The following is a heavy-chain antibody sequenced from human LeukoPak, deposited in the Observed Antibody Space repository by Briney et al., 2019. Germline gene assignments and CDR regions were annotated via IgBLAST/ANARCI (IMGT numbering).Heavy chain of an antibody. V-gene: IGHV1-18*01. CDR1: GYTFTSYG. J-gene: IGHJ4*02. D-gene: IGHD3-3*01. CDR3: ARVQLILRFLVWLAPQTPFDY. CDR2: ISAYNGNT. Sequence: GASVKVSCKASGYTFTSYGISWVRQAPGQGLEWMGWISAYNGNTNYAQTLQGRVTMTTDTSTSTAYMELRSLRSDDTAVYYCARVQLILRFLVWLAPQTPFDYWGQGTLVTVSS.